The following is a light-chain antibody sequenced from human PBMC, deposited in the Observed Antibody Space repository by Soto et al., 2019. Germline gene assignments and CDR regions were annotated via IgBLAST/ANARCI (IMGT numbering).Light chain of an antibody. J-gene: IGKJ2*01. CDR1: QTISTW. CDR3: QQYRGYPYT. Sequence: DIQMTQSPSILSASVGDRVTITCRASQTISTWLAWYLQRPGRAPNLLIYDASSLERGVPSRFSGSGSGTEFTRTISSLQPDDSATYYCQQYRGYPYTFGQGNKLEIK. V-gene: IGKV1-5*01. CDR2: DAS.